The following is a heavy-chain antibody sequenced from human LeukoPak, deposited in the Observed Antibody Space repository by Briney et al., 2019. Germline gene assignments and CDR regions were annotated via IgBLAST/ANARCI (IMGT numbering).Heavy chain of an antibody. D-gene: IGHD6-19*01. CDR3: AKEVAGSFDC. V-gene: IGHV3-23*01. Sequence: GGSLRLSCAASGFTFSNYAMSWVRQAPGKGLEWVSSISGSGGNTYYADSVKGRFTISRDNSKNTLYLQMNSLRAEDTAVYYCAKEVAGSFDCWGQGTLVTVSS. J-gene: IGHJ4*02. CDR1: GFTFSNYA. CDR2: ISGSGGNT.